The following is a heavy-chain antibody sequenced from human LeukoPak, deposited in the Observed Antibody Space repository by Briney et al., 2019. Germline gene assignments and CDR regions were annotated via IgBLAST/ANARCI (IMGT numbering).Heavy chain of an antibody. J-gene: IGHJ6*03. CDR2: ISAYNGNT. CDR1: GYTFTSYG. Sequence: ASVKVSCKASGYTFTSYGISWVRQAPGQGLEWMGWISAYNGNTNYAQKLQGRVTMTTDTSTSTAYMELRSLRSDDTAVYYCARCPMDIVVVPAARGGQYYYYMDVWGKGTTVTVSS. V-gene: IGHV1-18*01. CDR3: ARCPMDIVVVPAARGGQYYYYMDV. D-gene: IGHD2-2*03.